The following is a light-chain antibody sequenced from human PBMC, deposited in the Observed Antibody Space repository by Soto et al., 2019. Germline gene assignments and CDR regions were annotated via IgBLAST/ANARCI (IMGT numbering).Light chain of an antibody. J-gene: IGKJ1*01. CDR2: DAS. V-gene: IGKV3-11*01. CDR1: QSISSS. CDR3: QQRSEWHRT. Sequence: EIVLTQSPATLSLSPGERATLSCRASQSISSSLAWYQQKPGQAPRLLIFDASSRATGFPAGFSGSWSGIDFTLPIGSLAPEDFAVNYWQQRSEWHRTFGQGTKVEIK.